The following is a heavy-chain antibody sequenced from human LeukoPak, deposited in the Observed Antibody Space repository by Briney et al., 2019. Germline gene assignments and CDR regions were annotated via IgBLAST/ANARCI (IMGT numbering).Heavy chain of an antibody. CDR2: IYPGDSDT. Sequence: GGSLKISCMGSADSFTSYWIGWVRQMPGKGLEWMGIIYPGDSDTRYSPSFQGQVTISADKSISTAYLQWSSLKASDTAMYYCASPGLAARANDAFDIWGQGTVVTVSS. CDR3: ASPGLAARANDAFDI. D-gene: IGHD6-6*01. J-gene: IGHJ3*02. CDR1: ADSFTSYW. V-gene: IGHV5-51*01.